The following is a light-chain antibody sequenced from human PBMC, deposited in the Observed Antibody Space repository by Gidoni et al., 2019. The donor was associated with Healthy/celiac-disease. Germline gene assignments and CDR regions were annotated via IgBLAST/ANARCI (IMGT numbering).Light chain of an antibody. CDR3: AAWDDSLSALV. CDR2: RNN. CDR1: SSNIGSNY. Sequence: QSVLTQPPSASGTPGPRVPISCSGSSSNIGSNYVYWYQQLPGTAPKPLIYRNNQRPSGVPDRFSGSKSGTSASLAISGLRSEDEADYYCAAWDDSLSALVFGGGTKLTVL. J-gene: IGLJ2*01. V-gene: IGLV1-47*01.